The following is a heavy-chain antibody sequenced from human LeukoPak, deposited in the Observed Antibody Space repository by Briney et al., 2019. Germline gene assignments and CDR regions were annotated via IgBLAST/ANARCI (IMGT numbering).Heavy chain of an antibody. V-gene: IGHV3-74*01. CDR1: GFTFSSYW. Sequence: GGSLRLSCAASGFTFSSYWIHWVRQVPGKGLVWVSRIHGDGRTTTYADSVKGRFTISRDNAKNTLYLQMNSLRAEDTAVYYCAKDRYSGLNTIDYWGQGTLVTVSS. J-gene: IGHJ4*02. CDR2: IHGDGRTT. CDR3: AKDRYSGLNTIDY. D-gene: IGHD6-13*01.